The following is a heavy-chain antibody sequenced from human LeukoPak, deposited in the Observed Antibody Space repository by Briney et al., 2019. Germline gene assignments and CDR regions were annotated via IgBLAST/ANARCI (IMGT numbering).Heavy chain of an antibody. CDR3: ARIGGIAAADFQSREGNNDY. D-gene: IGHD6-13*01. J-gene: IGHJ4*02. Sequence: ASVKVSCKASGYTFTGYYMHWVRQAPGRGLEWMGRINPNSGGTNYAQKFEARVYMTRDKSINTAYMELSRLRSDDTAVYYCARIGGIAAADFQSREGNNDYWGQGTLVTVSS. V-gene: IGHV1-2*06. CDR1: GYTFTGYY. CDR2: INPNSGGT.